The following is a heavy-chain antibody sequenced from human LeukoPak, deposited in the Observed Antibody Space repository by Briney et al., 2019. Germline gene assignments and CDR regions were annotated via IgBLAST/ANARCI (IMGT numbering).Heavy chain of an antibody. CDR1: GFTFSSYA. Sequence: PGRSLRLSCAASGFTFSSYAMHWVRRAPGKGLEWVAVISYDGSNKYYADSVKGRFTISRDNSKNTLYLQMNSLRAEDTAVYYCARAVGGLWFESPDYWGQGTLVTVSS. D-gene: IGHD3-10*01. CDR3: ARAVGGLWFESPDY. V-gene: IGHV3-30-3*01. CDR2: ISYDGSNK. J-gene: IGHJ4*02.